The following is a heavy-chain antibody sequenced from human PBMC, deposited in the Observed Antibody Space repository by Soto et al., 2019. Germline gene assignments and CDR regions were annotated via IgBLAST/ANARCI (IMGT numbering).Heavy chain of an antibody. CDR3: AKDMVQGDIPAILDY. Sequence: GVLRNSCAGSGFTFSIHAIRWVPQAPGKGLEWVSAISCSGGSTDYADSVKGRFTLSRDNSKNTLYLKMNSLRAEDTAVYYCAKDMVQGDIPAILDYWGQGTLVTVSS. J-gene: IGHJ4*02. D-gene: IGHD3-10*01. CDR2: ISCSGGST. CDR1: GFTFSIHA. V-gene: IGHV3-23*01.